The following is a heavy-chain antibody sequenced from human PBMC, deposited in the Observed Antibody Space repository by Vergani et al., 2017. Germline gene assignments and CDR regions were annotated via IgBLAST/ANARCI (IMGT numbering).Heavy chain of an antibody. CDR2: ISSSSSYI. J-gene: IGHJ6*02. Sequence: EVQLVESGGGLVKPGGSLRLSCAASGFTFSSSSMNWVRQAPGKGLEWVSSISSSSSYIYYADSVKGRFTISRDNAKNSLYLQMNSLRAEDTAVYYCARDPFSAATVTLLGYYYYGMDVWGQGTTVTVSS. D-gene: IGHD4-17*01. CDR1: GFTFSSSS. V-gene: IGHV3-21*01. CDR3: ARDPFSAATVTLLGYYYYGMDV.